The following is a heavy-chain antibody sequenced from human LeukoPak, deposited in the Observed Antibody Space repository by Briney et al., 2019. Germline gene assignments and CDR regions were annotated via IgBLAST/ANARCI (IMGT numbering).Heavy chain of an antibody. V-gene: IGHV4-39*01. CDR3: ARQESPYYYDSSGYAEYFQH. D-gene: IGHD3-22*01. CDR1: GGSISSSSYY. Sequence: SETLSLTCTVSGGSISSSSYYWGWLRQPPGQGLVWIVSIYYSGSTYYHPYLKSRVTISVDTSKNQFSLKLSSVTAADTAVYYCARQESPYYYDSSGYAEYFQHWGQGTLVTVSS. J-gene: IGHJ1*01. CDR2: IYYSGST.